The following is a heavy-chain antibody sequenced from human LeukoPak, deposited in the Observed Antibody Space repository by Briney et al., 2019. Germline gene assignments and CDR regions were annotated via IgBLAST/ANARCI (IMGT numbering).Heavy chain of an antibody. CDR1: GYTFTGYY. CDR2: INPNSGGT. CDR3: ASPPEYCSSTSCYLDSDY. D-gene: IGHD2-2*01. J-gene: IGHJ4*02. V-gene: IGHV1-2*02. Sequence: ASVKVSCKASGYTFTGYYMHWVRQAPGQGLEWMGWINPNSGGTNYAQKFQGRVTMTRDTSISTAYMELSRLRSDDTAVYYCASPPEYCSSTSCYLDSDYWGQGTLVTVSS.